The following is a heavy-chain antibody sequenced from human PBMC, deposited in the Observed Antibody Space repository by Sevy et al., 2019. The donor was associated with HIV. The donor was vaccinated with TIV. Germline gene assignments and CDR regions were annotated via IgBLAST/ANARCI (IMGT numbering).Heavy chain of an antibody. CDR2: ISTSSTYI. J-gene: IGHJ6*02. CDR1: QFNFDTYA. V-gene: IGHV3-21*01. Sequence: GGSLRLSCVASQFNFDTYAIHWVRQAPGKGLEWVSSISTSSTYIYQADSVKGRFTISRDNAQNSVFLQMNSLRAEDTALYYCARGSCIGSSCHTGYHGMDVWGQGTTVTVSS. D-gene: IGHD2-2*02. CDR3: ARGSCIGSSCHTGYHGMDV.